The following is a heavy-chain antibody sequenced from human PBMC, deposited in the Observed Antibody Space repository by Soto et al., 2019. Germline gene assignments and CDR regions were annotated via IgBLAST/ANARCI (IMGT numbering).Heavy chain of an antibody. D-gene: IGHD6-13*01. J-gene: IGHJ4*02. CDR1: GFTFSSYA. V-gene: IGHV3-23*01. CDR2: ISGSGGST. CDR3: AKGNSSSWYRPALYYFDY. Sequence: PGGSLRLSCAASGFTFSSYAMSRVRQAPGKGLEWVSAISGSGGSTYYADSVKGRFTISRDNSKNTLYLQMNSLRAEDTAVYYCAKGNSSSWYRPALYYFDYWGQGTLVTVSS.